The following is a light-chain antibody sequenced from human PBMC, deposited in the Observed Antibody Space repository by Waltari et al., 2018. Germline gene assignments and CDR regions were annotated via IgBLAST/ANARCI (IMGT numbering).Light chain of an antibody. Sequence: DIQMTQSPSTLSASVGDRVTITCRASQSISDWLAWDNQKPGKAPKLLIYKASSLESGVPSRFSGSGSGTEFTLTISSLQPDDFATYYCQQYDTDSYTFGQGTKLEIK. J-gene: IGKJ2*01. CDR1: QSISDW. CDR2: KAS. CDR3: QQYDTDSYT. V-gene: IGKV1-5*03.